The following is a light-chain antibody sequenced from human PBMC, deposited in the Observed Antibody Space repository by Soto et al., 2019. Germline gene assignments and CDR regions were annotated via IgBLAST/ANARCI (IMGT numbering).Light chain of an antibody. Sequence: QSALTQPASVSGSPGQSITISCTGTSSDVGSYNLVSWYQQHPGKAPKLMIYEGSKRPLGVSNRFSGSKSGNTASLTISGLQAEDEADYYCCSYAGSSTYVFGTGTKV. J-gene: IGLJ1*01. CDR1: SSDVGSYNL. CDR3: CSYAGSSTYV. V-gene: IGLV2-23*01. CDR2: EGS.